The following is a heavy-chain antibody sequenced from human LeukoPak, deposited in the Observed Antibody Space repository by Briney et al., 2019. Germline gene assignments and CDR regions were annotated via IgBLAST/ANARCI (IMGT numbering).Heavy chain of an antibody. D-gene: IGHD3-22*01. Sequence: SVKVSCKASGGTFSSYAISWVRQAPGQGLEWMGRIIPIFGTANYAQKFQGRVTITTDESTSTAYMDLSSLRSEDTAVYYCASFGKPYNLYYYDSSGYLNYWGQGTLVTVSS. J-gene: IGHJ4*02. CDR1: GGTFSSYA. V-gene: IGHV1-69*05. CDR2: IIPIFGTA. CDR3: ASFGKPYNLYYYDSSGYLNY.